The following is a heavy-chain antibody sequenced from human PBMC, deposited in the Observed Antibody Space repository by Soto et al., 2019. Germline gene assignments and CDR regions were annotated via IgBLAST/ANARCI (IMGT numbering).Heavy chain of an antibody. Sequence: QVQLQESGPGLVKPSETLSLNCTVSSGSINSFYWSWIRQPAGKGLEWIGRIHSSGTTNYNPSLTSRVTMSVDTSKNQFPRKLTSVTAADSAVYYCARDRIIGTSYSDYWGQGILVTVSS. CDR2: IHSSGTT. V-gene: IGHV4-4*07. CDR3: ARDRIIGTSYSDY. J-gene: IGHJ4*02. D-gene: IGHD1-7*01. CDR1: SGSINSFY.